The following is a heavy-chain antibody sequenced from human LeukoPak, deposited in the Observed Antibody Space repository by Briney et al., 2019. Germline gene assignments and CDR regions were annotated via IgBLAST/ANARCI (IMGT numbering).Heavy chain of an antibody. J-gene: IGHJ4*02. CDR2: ISYDGSNK. Sequence: GRSLRLSCAASGLTFSSYAMHWVRQAPGKGLEWVAIISYDGSNKYYADSVKGRFTISRDNSKNTLYLQMNSLRAEDTAVYYCARDRDSSSWSRGYFDYWGQGTLVTVSS. D-gene: IGHD6-13*01. CDR1: GLTFSSYA. CDR3: ARDRDSSSWSRGYFDY. V-gene: IGHV3-30*04.